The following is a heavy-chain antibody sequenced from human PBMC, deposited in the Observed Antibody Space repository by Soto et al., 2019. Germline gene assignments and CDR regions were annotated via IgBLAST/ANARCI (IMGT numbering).Heavy chain of an antibody. V-gene: IGHV3-23*01. D-gene: IGHD3-10*01. CDR1: GFIFSRYA. CDR2: ITGGGFST. Sequence: EVQLLESGGGLVQPGGSLRLSCAASGFIFSRYAMTWVRQAPGKGLEWVSAITGGGFSTYYTDSVKGRFTISRDNSKNALYLQRHRLRAEDTAVYFCAKGGVRGVQMDVWGQGTTVTVSS. CDR3: AKGGVRGVQMDV. J-gene: IGHJ6*02.